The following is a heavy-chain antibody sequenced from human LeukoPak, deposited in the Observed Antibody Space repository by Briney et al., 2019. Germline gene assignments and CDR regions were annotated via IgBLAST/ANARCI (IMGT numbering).Heavy chain of an antibody. CDR3: ARDVRVVPAAMYWFDP. D-gene: IGHD2-2*01. CDR2: ISGSGGST. J-gene: IGHJ5*02. CDR1: GFTFSSYA. Sequence: GGSLRLSCAASGFTFSSYAMSWVRQAPGKGLEWVSAISGSGGSTYYADSVKGRFTISRDNSKNTLYLQMNSLRAEDTAVYYCARDVRVVPAAMYWFDPWGQGTLVTVSS. V-gene: IGHV3-23*01.